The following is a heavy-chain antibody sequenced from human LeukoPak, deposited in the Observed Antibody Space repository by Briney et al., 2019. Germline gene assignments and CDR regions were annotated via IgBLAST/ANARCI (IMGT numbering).Heavy chain of an antibody. D-gene: IGHD3-9*01. V-gene: IGHV4-59*01. CDR2: IYYSGST. Sequence: SETLSLTCTVSGGSISSDYWSWIRQPPGKGLEWIGYIYYSGSTNYNPSLKSRVTISVDTSKNQFSLKLSSVTAADTAVYYCARVSPFYWVDYWGQGTLVTVSS. J-gene: IGHJ4*02. CDR3: ARVSPFYWVDY. CDR1: GGSISSDY.